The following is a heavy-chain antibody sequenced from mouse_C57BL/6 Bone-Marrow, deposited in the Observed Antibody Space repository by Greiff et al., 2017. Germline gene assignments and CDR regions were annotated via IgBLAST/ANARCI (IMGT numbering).Heavy chain of an antibody. J-gene: IGHJ3*01. D-gene: IGHD1-1*01. CDR3: ARREVLLPFAY. CDR2: FYPGSGSI. CDR1: GYTFTEYT. Sequence: QVQLQQSGAELVKPGASVKLSCTASGYTFTEYTLHWVKQRPGQGLEWIGWFYPGSGSIKYTAKFKDKATLTADKSSSTVYMELSRLTSEDAAVYFGARREVLLPFAYWGQGTLVTVSA. V-gene: IGHV1-62-2*01.